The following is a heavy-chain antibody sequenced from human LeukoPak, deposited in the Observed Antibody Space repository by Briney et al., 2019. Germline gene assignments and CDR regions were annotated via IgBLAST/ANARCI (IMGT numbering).Heavy chain of an antibody. D-gene: IGHD3-3*01. V-gene: IGHV3-23*01. CDR3: AKAPRHDLAGFYFDY. Sequence: GGSLRLSCAASGYTFSSFSINWVRQAPGKGLEWVSGISGSGGSTWYADSVKVRFTISRANSKNMIYLQMSSLGAEDTALYYCAKAPRHDLAGFYFDYWGQGTLVTVSS. CDR2: ISGSGGST. J-gene: IGHJ4*02. CDR1: GYTFSSFS.